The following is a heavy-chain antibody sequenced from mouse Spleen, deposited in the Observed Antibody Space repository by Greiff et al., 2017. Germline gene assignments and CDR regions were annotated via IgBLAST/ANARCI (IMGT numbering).Heavy chain of an antibody. CDR2: INPSSDYT. J-gene: IGHJ3*01. CDR1: GYTFTSYW. D-gene: IGHD2-4*01. Sequence: VQVVESGAELAKPGASVNLSCKASGYTFTSYWMHWVKQRPGQGLEWIGYINPSSDYTKYNQKFKDKATLTADKSSSTAYMQLSSLTYEDSAVYYCARSGDYDYDSFAYWGQGTLVTVSA. V-gene: IGHV1-7*01. CDR3: ARSGDYDYDSFAY.